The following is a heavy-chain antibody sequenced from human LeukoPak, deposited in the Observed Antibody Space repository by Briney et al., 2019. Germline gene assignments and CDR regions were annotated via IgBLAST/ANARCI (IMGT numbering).Heavy chain of an antibody. CDR1: GFTFSSSA. V-gene: IGHV3-30-3*01. Sequence: GGSLRLSCAASGFTFSSSAMHWVRQAPDKGLEWVAVISYDGSNKYYADSVKGRFTISRDNSKNTLYLQMNSLRANDTAVYYCARDRDSSGWYEGFDYWGQGTLVTVSS. CDR3: ARDRDSSGWYEGFDY. D-gene: IGHD6-19*01. J-gene: IGHJ4*02. CDR2: ISYDGSNK.